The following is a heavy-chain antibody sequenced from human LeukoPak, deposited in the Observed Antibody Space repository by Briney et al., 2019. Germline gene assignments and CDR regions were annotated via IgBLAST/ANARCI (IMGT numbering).Heavy chain of an antibody. CDR1: GGSFSGYY. J-gene: IGHJ4*02. Sequence: SETLSLTCAAYGGSFSGYYWSWIRQPPGKGLEWIGEINHSGNTNYNPSLKSRVTVSVDTSKNHFSLKLTFVTAADTAVYYCARASYSYDINGWVPFDYWGQGTLVTVSS. CDR2: INHSGNT. D-gene: IGHD3-22*01. V-gene: IGHV4-34*01. CDR3: ARASYSYDINGWVPFDY.